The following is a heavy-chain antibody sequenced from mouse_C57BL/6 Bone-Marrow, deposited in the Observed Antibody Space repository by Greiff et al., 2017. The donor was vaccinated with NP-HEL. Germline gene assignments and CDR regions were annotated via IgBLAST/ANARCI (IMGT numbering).Heavy chain of an antibody. Sequence: VHVKQSGAELVRPGASVKLSCTASGFNIKDYYMHWVKQRPEQGLEWIGRIDPEDGDTEYAPKFQGKATMTADTSSNTAYLQLSSLTSEDTAVYYCTTLYYGNYVGFFAYWGQGTLVTVSA. D-gene: IGHD2-1*01. V-gene: IGHV14-1*01. J-gene: IGHJ3*01. CDR2: IDPEDGDT. CDR3: TTLYYGNYVGFFAY. CDR1: GFNIKDYY.